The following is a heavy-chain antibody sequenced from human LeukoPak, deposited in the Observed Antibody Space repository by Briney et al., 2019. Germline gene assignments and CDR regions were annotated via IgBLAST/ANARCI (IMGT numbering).Heavy chain of an antibody. V-gene: IGHV4-39*02. Sequence: SETLSLTCTVSRGSISSSAYYWGWIRQPPGKGLQWIGTIYYSGSTYYNPSLKSRVTISLDTSKNHFSLKLSSVTAADTAVYYCAGGTPGFDYWGQGTLVTVSS. CDR2: IYYSGST. D-gene: IGHD3-16*01. J-gene: IGHJ4*02. CDR1: RGSISSSAYY. CDR3: AGGTPGFDY.